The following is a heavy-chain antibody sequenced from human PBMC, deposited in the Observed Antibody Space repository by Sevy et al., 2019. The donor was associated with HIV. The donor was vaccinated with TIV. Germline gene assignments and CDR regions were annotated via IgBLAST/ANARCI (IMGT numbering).Heavy chain of an antibody. CDR2: ISGTGGST. V-gene: IGHV3-23*01. Sequence: GGSLRLSCAASGFTFSNFAMSWVRQAPGRGLEWVSTISGTGGSTYYADSVKGQFTISRDNSKNRLYLQMNSLGVGDTAVYYCAKDTYIDYWGQGTLVTVSS. J-gene: IGHJ4*02. CDR3: AKDTYIDY. CDR1: GFTFSNFA.